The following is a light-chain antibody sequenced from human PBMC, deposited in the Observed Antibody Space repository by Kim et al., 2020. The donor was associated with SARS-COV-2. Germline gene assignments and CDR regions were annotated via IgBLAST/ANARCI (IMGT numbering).Light chain of an antibody. Sequence: ASVGDRVTITCRANQDINNLLAWYQHKPGKAPKLLIYAASSLQSGVPSRFSGSGSGTDFTLTISSLQTEDFATYYCQQANSYPYTFGQGTKLEI. CDR1: QDINNL. V-gene: IGKV1D-12*01. CDR3: QQANSYPYT. J-gene: IGKJ2*01. CDR2: AAS.